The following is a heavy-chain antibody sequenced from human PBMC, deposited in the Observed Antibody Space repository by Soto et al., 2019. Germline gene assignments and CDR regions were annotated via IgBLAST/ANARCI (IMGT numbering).Heavy chain of an antibody. V-gene: IGHV4-34*01. Sequence: QVQLQQWGAGLLKPSETLSLTCAVYGGSFSGYYWSWIRQPPGKGLEWIGEINHSGSTNYNPSLKSRVTISVDTSKTQFSLKLSSVTAADTAVYYCASGLGSGGRNYMDVWGKGTTVTVSS. CDR3: ASGLGSGGRNYMDV. CDR2: INHSGST. CDR1: GGSFSGYY. D-gene: IGHD2-15*01. J-gene: IGHJ6*03.